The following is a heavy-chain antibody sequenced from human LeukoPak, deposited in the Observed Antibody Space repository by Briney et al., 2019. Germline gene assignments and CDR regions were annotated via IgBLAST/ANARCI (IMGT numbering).Heavy chain of an antibody. D-gene: IGHD3-22*01. J-gene: IGHJ4*02. CDR3: ARDRGDYDSSGYYGYFDY. CDR1: GGSITNTNY. V-gene: IGHV4-59*01. CDR2: IYYSGST. Sequence: PSETLSLTCGVSGGSITNTNYWTWVRQPPGKGLEWIGYIYYSGSTNYNPSLKSRVTISVDTSKNQFSLKLSSVTAADTAVYYCARDRGDYDSSGYYGYFDYWGQGALVTVSS.